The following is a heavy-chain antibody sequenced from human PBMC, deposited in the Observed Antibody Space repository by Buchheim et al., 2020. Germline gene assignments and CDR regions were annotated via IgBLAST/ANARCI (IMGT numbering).Heavy chain of an antibody. Sequence: QVQLQESGPGLVKSSGTLSLTCAVSGDSISGSDWWSWVRQPPGKGLQWIGEVYHSGHTNYNPPLESRVTISVDKSKNQISPKLTSVTAADTAVYYCAKSGEDCSGTSCYSYWGQGNL. CDR3: AKSGEDCSGTSCYSY. V-gene: IGHV4-4*02. D-gene: IGHD2-15*01. J-gene: IGHJ4*02. CDR2: VYHSGHT. CDR1: GDSISGSDW.